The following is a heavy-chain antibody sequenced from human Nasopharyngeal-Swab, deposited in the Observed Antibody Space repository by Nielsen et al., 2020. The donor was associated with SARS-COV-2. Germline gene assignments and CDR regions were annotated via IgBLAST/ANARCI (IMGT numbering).Heavy chain of an antibody. Sequence: SSSSYYWGWIRQPPGKGLEWVSAISGSGGSTYYADSVKGRFTISRDNSKNTLYLQMNSLRAEDTAVYYCAKDLLFGIAAAGTFGFDYWGQGTLVTVSS. J-gene: IGHJ4*02. CDR1: SSSSYY. D-gene: IGHD6-13*01. CDR3: AKDLLFGIAAAGTFGFDY. CDR2: ISGSGGST. V-gene: IGHV3-23*01.